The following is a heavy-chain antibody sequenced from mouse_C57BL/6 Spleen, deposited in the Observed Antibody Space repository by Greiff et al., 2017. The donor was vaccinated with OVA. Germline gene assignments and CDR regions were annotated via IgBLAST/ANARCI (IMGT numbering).Heavy chain of an antibody. CDR2: IDSENGDT. CDR1: GFNIKDDY. CDR3: TTLGRGNYFDY. D-gene: IGHD4-1*01. J-gene: IGHJ2*01. V-gene: IGHV14-4*01. Sequence: VQLEQSGAELVRPGASVKLSCTASGFNIKDDYMHWVKQRPEQGLEWIGWIDSENGDTEYASKFQGTATITADTSSNTAYLQLSSLTSEDTAVYYCTTLGRGNYFDYWGQGTTLIVSS.